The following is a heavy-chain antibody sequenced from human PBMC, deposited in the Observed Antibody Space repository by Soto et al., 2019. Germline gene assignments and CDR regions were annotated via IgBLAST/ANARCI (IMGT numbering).Heavy chain of an antibody. CDR3: ARASDCSSTSCYPYYYYFGMDV. D-gene: IGHD2-2*01. V-gene: IGHV4-31*02. CDR1: GGSISSGGYY. CDR2: IYYSGST. J-gene: IGHJ6*02. Sequence: SETLSLTCTVSGGSISSGGYYWSWIRQHPGKGLEWIGYIYYSGSTYYNPSLKSRVTISVDTSKNQFSLKLSSVTAADTAVYYCARASDCSSTSCYPYYYYFGMDVWGQGTTVTVS.